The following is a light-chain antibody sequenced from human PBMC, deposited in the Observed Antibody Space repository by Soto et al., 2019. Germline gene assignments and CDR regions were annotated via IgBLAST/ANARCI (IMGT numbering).Light chain of an antibody. CDR3: QQDYSYPRT. CDR1: QCISNE. Sequence: IRIPLLRSSVAACVVDRVTIPCRASQCISNELGWYQQKPGKAPKSLIYGISSLQSGVPSRFSGSGSGTYFTLTINSLQPEDIATYFCQQDYSYPRTFGGGTKVDIK. V-gene: IGKV1-6*01. CDR2: GIS. J-gene: IGKJ4*02.